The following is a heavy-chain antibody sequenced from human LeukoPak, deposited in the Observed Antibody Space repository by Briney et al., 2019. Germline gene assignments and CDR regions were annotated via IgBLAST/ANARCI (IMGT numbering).Heavy chain of an antibody. J-gene: IGHJ6*03. Sequence: SETLSLTCTVSGGSISSYYWSWIRQPPGKGLEWIGYIYYSGSTNYNPSLKSRVTISVDTSKNQFSLKLSSVTAADTAVYYCARDLSSGWSLYMDVWGKGTTVTVSS. CDR1: GGSISSYY. CDR3: ARDLSSGWSLYMDV. V-gene: IGHV4-59*01. D-gene: IGHD6-19*01. CDR2: IYYSGST.